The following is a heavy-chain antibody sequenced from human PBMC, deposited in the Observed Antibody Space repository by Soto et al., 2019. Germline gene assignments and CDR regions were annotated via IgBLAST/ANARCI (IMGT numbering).Heavy chain of an antibody. CDR1: GFTFTRYS. Sequence: GGSLRLSCAASGFTFTRYSMNWVRQAPGKGLEWVSSISSTTNYIYYGDSMKGRFTISRDNAKNSLYLQMNSLRAEDTAVYYCARESEDLTSNFDYWGQGTLVTVSS. J-gene: IGHJ4*02. CDR2: ISSTTNYI. V-gene: IGHV3-21*06. CDR3: ARESEDLTSNFDY.